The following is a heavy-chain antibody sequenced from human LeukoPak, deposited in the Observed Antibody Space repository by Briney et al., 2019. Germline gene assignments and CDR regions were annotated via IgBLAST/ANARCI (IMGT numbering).Heavy chain of an antibody. D-gene: IGHD3-16*01. Sequence: SETLSLTCAVYGGSFSGYYWSWIRQPPGKGLEWIGEINHSGSTNYNPSLKSRVTISVDTSRNQFSLKLSSVTAADTAVYYCARGDGDFDYWGQGTLVTVSS. J-gene: IGHJ4*02. CDR2: INHSGST. CDR1: GGSFSGYY. V-gene: IGHV4-34*01. CDR3: ARGDGDFDY.